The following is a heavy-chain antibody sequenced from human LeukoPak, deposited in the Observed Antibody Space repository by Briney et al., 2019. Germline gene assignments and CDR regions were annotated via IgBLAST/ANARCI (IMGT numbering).Heavy chain of an antibody. CDR2: IYYSGST. Sequence: SETLSLTCTVSGGSISSSSYYWAWIRQPPGKGLEWIGSIYYSGSTYYNPSLKSRVTISIDTSKNQFSLKLSSVTAADTAMYYCARGSYYGSGIEDYWGQGTLVTVSS. V-gene: IGHV4-39*07. CDR3: ARGSYYGSGIEDY. CDR1: GGSISSSSYY. J-gene: IGHJ4*02. D-gene: IGHD3-10*01.